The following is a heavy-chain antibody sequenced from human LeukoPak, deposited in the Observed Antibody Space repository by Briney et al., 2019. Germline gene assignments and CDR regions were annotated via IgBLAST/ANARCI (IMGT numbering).Heavy chain of an antibody. D-gene: IGHD3-16*01. J-gene: IGHJ4*02. CDR1: KFTLSSYW. CDR3: ARGTYYYEF. Sequence: GGSLRLSCAASKFTLSSYWMSWVSQAPGKGLEWVAYMNQLGNEKNYLDSVKGRFTISRDNAKNSLYLQMTSLRTEDTAVYYCARGTYYYEFWGQGTLVTVSS. CDR2: MNQLGNEK. V-gene: IGHV3-7*04.